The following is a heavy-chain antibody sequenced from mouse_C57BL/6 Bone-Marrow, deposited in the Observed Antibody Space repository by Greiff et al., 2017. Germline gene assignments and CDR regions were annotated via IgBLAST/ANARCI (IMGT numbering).Heavy chain of an antibody. CDR1: GFTFTDYY. J-gene: IGHJ4*01. Sequence: EVKLVESGGGLVQPGGSLSLSCAASGFTFTDYYMSWVRQPPGKALEWLGFIRNKANGYTTEYSASVKGRFTISRDNSQSILYLQMNALRAEDSATYYCARYRGSTAGYAIDYWGQGASVTVSS. V-gene: IGHV7-3*01. D-gene: IGHD2-1*01. CDR2: IRNKANGYTT. CDR3: ARYRGSTAGYAIDY.